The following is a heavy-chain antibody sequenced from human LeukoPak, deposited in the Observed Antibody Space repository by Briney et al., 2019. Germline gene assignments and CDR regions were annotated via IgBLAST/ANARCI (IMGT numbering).Heavy chain of an antibody. Sequence: PGGSLRLSCAASGFTFSTSWMSWVRRVPGKGLEWVANIKKDGSESYYVDSVEGRFTISRDNAKNSLYLQMNSLRAEDTAMYYCARGRYSGTTYYFDYWGQGTLVTVSS. J-gene: IGHJ4*02. D-gene: IGHD5-12*01. CDR2: IKKDGSES. CDR3: ARGRYSGTTYYFDY. V-gene: IGHV3-7*03. CDR1: GFTFSTSW.